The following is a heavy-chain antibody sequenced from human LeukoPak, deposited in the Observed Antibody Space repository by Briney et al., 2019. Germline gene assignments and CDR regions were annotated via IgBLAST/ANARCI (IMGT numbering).Heavy chain of an antibody. CDR3: ARDYYDSSTYYADDFDY. V-gene: IGHV3-74*01. CDR2: INSDGSST. J-gene: IGHJ4*02. Sequence: GGSLRLSCAASGFTFSSYWMHWVRQAPGKGLVWVSRINSDGSSTSYADSVKGRFTISRDNAKNTLYLQMNSLRAEDTAVYYCARDYYDSSTYYADDFDYWGQGTLVTVSS. D-gene: IGHD3-22*01. CDR1: GFTFSSYW.